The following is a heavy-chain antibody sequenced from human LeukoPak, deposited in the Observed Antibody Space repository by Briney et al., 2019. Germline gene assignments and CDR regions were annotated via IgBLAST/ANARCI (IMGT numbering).Heavy chain of an antibody. CDR3: ASRGQQLAFDY. D-gene: IGHD6-13*01. V-gene: IGHV4-30-4*02. CDR1: GGSISSGDYY. Sequence: SETLSLTCTVSGGSISSGDYYWSWIRQPPGKGLEWIGYIYYSGSTYYNPSLKSRVTISVDTSKNQFSLKLSSVTAADTAVYYCASRGQQLAFDYWGQGTLVTVSS. CDR2: IYYSGST. J-gene: IGHJ4*02.